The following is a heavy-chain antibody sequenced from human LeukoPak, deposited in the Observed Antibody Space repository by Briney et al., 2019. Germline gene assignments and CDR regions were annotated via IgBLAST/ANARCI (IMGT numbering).Heavy chain of an antibody. Sequence: GGSLRLSCAASGFTFSSYWMHWVRQAPGKGLVWVSRINSDGSTTNYADSVKGRFTISRDNSKNTLYLQMNSLRAEDTAVYYCAKDYYDSSGYRRMAYYFDYWGQGTLVTVSS. CDR1: GFTFSSYW. CDR2: INSDGSTT. J-gene: IGHJ4*02. CDR3: AKDYYDSSGYRRMAYYFDY. D-gene: IGHD3-22*01. V-gene: IGHV3-74*01.